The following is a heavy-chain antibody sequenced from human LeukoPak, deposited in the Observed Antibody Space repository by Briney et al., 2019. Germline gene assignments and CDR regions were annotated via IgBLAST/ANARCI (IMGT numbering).Heavy chain of an antibody. D-gene: IGHD3-22*01. Sequence: SETLSLTCAVYGGSFSGYYWSWIRQPPGKGLEWIGYIYYSGSTYYNPSLKSRVTISVDTSKNQFSLKLSSVTAADTAVYYCASNSGYYDFAVYWGQGTLVTVSS. CDR2: IYYSGST. CDR1: GGSFSGYY. CDR3: ASNSGYYDFAVY. J-gene: IGHJ4*02. V-gene: IGHV4-30-4*08.